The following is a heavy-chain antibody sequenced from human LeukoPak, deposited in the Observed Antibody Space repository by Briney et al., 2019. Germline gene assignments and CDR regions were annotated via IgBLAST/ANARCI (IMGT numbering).Heavy chain of an antibody. Sequence: GASEKVSRKASVGTFSRYAISWVRQAPGQGLEWMGRIIPILGIANYAQRFQGRVTITADKSTSTAYMELSSLRSEDTAVYYCARVKGAAGDAFDIWGQGRMVTVSA. CDR1: VGTFSRYA. CDR3: ARVKGAAGDAFDI. V-gene: IGHV1-69*04. CDR2: IIPILGIA. D-gene: IGHD6-13*01. J-gene: IGHJ3*02.